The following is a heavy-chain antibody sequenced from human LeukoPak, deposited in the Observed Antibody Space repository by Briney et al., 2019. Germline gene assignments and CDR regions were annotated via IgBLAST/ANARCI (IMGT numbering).Heavy chain of an antibody. CDR3: ASARGGPGAFDI. D-gene: IGHD2-15*01. CDR1: GGSISSSSYY. CDR2: IYYRGST. J-gene: IGHJ3*02. Sequence: PSETLSLTCTVSGGSISSSSYYWGWIRQPPGEGLEWIGSIYYRGSTYYNPSLKSRVTISVDTSKNQFSLKLSSVTAADTAVYYCASARGGPGAFDIWGQGTMVTVSS. V-gene: IGHV4-39*07.